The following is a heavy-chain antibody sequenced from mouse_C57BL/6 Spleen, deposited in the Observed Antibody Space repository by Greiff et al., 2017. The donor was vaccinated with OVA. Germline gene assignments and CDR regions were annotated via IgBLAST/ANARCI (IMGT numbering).Heavy chain of an antibody. CDR2: IDPETGGT. CDR3: TRSHYYGSSYAMDY. D-gene: IGHD1-1*01. CDR1: GYTFTDYE. V-gene: IGHV1-15*01. J-gene: IGHJ4*01. Sequence: VQLQQSGAELVRPGASVTLSCKASGYTFTDYEMHWVKQTPVHGLEWIGAIDPETGGTAYNQKFKGKAILTADKSSSTAYMELRSLTSEDSAVYYWTRSHYYGSSYAMDYWGQGTSVTVSS.